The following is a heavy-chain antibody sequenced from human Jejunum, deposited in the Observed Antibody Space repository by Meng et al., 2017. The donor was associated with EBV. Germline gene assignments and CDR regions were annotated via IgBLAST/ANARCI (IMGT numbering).Heavy chain of an antibody. CDR2: IYWDDDK. D-gene: IGHD4/OR15-4a*01. Sequence: IHLKGPCPTPVTPTPTLTLTLTFSGFSLTASPVGVAWIRQPPGKALEWLAVIYWDDDKRYSPSLRSRVTIAKDTSKNQVVLTMANLDPVDTATYYCAHRRDYGGMWDTGCLDYWGQGILVTVSS. CDR1: GFSLTASPVG. J-gene: IGHJ4*02. CDR3: AHRRDYGGMWDTGCLDY. V-gene: IGHV2-5*02.